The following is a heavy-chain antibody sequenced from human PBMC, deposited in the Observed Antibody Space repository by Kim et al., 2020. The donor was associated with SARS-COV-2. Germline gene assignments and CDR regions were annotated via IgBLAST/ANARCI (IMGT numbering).Heavy chain of an antibody. CDR1: GFTFSSYW. V-gene: IGHV3-74*01. Sequence: GSLRLSCAASGFTFSSYWMHWVRQAPGKGLVWVSRINSDGSSTSYADSVKGRFTISRDNAKNTLYLQMNSLRAEDTAVYYCAREKSTYYYYGMDVWGQGTTVTVSS. D-gene: IGHD2-2*01. CDR3: AREKSTYYYYGMDV. J-gene: IGHJ6*02. CDR2: INSDGSST.